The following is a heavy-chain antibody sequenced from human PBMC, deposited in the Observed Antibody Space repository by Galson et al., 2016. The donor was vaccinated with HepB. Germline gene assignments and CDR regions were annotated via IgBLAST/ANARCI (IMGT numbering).Heavy chain of an antibody. D-gene: IGHD6-13*01. V-gene: IGHV3-64D*09. Sequence: SLRLSCAASGFTFSNYAMHWVRQAPGKRLEYVSVISSNGGSTYYADSVKDRFTITRDNSKHTLYLQMNSLRPEDTAVYYCVFSWYLQDNFDYWGQGTLVTVSS. CDR3: VFSWYLQDNFDY. J-gene: IGHJ4*02. CDR2: ISSNGGST. CDR1: GFTFSNYA.